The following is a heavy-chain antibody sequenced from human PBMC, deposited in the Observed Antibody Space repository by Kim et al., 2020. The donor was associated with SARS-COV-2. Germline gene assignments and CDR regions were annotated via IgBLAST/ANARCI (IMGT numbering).Heavy chain of an antibody. CDR3: ARERGSA. CDR2: VKQEDGRGK. CDR1: GFTFRNYW. J-gene: IGHJ5*02. Sequence: GGSLRLSCAASGFTFRNYWMSWVRQAPGKGLEWVANVKQEDGRGKHYVGSVKGRFTISRDDAKNSVFLEMNSLRADDTAVYYCARERGSAWGQGTLVTVSS. D-gene: IGHD3-10*01. V-gene: IGHV3-7*01.